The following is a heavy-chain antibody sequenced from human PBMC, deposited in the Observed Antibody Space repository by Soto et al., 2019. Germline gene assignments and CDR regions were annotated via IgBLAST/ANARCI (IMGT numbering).Heavy chain of an antibody. CDR2: MNPNSGNT. CDR3: ARTLSIAAHLDY. Sequence: QVQLVQSGAEVKKPGASVRVSCKASGYTFTSYDINWVRQATGQGLEWMGWMNPNSGNTGYAQKFQGRVTMTRNTSISTAYMELSSLRSEDTAVYYCARTLSIAAHLDYWGQGTLVTVSS. CDR1: GYTFTSYD. V-gene: IGHV1-8*01. J-gene: IGHJ4*02. D-gene: IGHD6-6*01.